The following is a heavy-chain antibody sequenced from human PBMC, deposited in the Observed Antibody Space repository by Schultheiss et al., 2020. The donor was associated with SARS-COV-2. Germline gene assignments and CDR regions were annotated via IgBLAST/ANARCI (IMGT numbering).Heavy chain of an antibody. CDR3: ALYGGDYYGMDV. D-gene: IGHD4/OR15-4a*01. Sequence: GESLKISCAASGFTFSSYGMHWVRQAPGKGLEWVAVIWYDGSNKYYADSVKGRFTISRDNSKNTLYLQMNSLRAEDTAVYYCALYGGDYYGMDVWGQGTTVTVSS. CDR2: IWYDGSNK. J-gene: IGHJ6*02. V-gene: IGHV3-33*01. CDR1: GFTFSSYG.